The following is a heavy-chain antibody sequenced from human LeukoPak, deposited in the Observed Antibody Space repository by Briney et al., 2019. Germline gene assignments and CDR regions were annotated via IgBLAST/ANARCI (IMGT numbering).Heavy chain of an antibody. CDR2: IYYSGST. V-gene: IGHV4-59*01. Sequence: SETLSLTCTASGGSISSYYWSWIRQPPGKGLEWIGYIYYSGSTNYNPSLKSRVTISVDTSKNQFSLKLSSVTAADTAVYYCARVDGSGSYVGYWGQGTLVTVSS. J-gene: IGHJ4*02. CDR3: ARVDGSGSYVGY. D-gene: IGHD3-10*01. CDR1: GGSISSYY.